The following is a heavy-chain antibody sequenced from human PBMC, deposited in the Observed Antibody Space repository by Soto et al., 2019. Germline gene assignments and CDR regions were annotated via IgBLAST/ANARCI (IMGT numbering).Heavy chain of an antibody. D-gene: IGHD2-2*01. Sequence: ASVKVSCKAPGYTFTSYAMHCVRQAPGQRLEWMGWINAGNGNTKYSQKFQGRVTITRDTSASTAYMELSSLRSEDTAVYYCARAQYCISTSCSWYFDLWGRGTLVTVSS. CDR2: INAGNGNT. CDR3: ARAQYCISTSCSWYFDL. CDR1: GYTFTSYA. J-gene: IGHJ2*01. V-gene: IGHV1-3*01.